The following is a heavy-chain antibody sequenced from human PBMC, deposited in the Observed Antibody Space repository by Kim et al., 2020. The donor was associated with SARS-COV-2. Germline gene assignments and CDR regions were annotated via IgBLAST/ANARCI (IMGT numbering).Heavy chain of an antibody. CDR3: AKGVDTAMVFDY. J-gene: IGHJ4*02. D-gene: IGHD5-18*01. Sequence: YYADSVKGRFTISRDNTKNTLYLQMNSLRAEDTAVYYCAKGVDTAMVFDYWGQGTLVTVSS. V-gene: IGHV3-33*06.